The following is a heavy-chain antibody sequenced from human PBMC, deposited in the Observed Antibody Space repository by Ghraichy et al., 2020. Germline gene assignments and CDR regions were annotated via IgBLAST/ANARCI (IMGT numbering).Heavy chain of an antibody. J-gene: IGHJ4*02. D-gene: IGHD3-10*01. V-gene: IGHV3-72*01. CDR2: TRNKANSYTT. CDR3: VKCSIDYFNDY. CDR1: GFSFSDHP. Sequence: GESLNISCAVSGFSFSDHPMDWVRQAPGKGLEWVARTRNKANSYTTVYAASVKGRFTISRDDSKNSLYLQMNSLKTEDTALYYCVKCSIDYFNDYWGQGTLVTVSS.